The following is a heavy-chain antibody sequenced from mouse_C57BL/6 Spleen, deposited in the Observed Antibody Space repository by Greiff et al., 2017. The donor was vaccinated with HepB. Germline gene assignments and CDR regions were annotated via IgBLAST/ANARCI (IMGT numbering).Heavy chain of an antibody. CDR2: ISYDGSN. CDR1: GYSITSGYY. V-gene: IGHV3-6*01. D-gene: IGHD1-1*01. Sequence: EVKLQESGPGLVKPSQSLSLTCSVTGYSITSGYYWNWIRQFPGNKLEWMGYISYDGSNNYNPSLKNRISITRDTSKNQFFLKLNSVTTEDTATYYCARLSTTVAPYWYFDVWGTGTTVTVSS. J-gene: IGHJ1*03. CDR3: ARLSTTVAPYWYFDV.